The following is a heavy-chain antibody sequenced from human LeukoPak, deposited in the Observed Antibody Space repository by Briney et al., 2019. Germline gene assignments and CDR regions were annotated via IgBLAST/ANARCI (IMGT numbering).Heavy chain of an antibody. CDR3: AKVPWVGTIT. D-gene: IGHD1-26*01. CDR2: ISGSDGHT. V-gene: IGHV3-23*01. J-gene: IGHJ4*02. Sequence: GGSLRLSCAASGFTLSDYAMNWVRQAPGEGLEWLSAISGSDGHTFYTDSVKGRFTLSRDNSKNTLYLQMNNLRADDTAIYYCAKVPWVGTITWGQGTLVIVSS. CDR1: GFTLSDYA.